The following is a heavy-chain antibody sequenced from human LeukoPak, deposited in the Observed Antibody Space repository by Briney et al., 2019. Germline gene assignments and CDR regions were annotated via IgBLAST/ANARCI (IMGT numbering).Heavy chain of an antibody. CDR3: ARDYGNLGYFDY. D-gene: IGHD3-16*01. CDR2: IYSGGST. Sequence: PGGSLRLSCAASGFTVSSNYMSWVRQAPGKGLEWVSVIYSGGSTYYSDSVKGRFTISRDNSKNTLYLQMNSLKAEDTAVYYCARDYGNLGYFDYWGQGTLVTVSS. V-gene: IGHV3-53*01. J-gene: IGHJ4*02. CDR1: GFTVSSNY.